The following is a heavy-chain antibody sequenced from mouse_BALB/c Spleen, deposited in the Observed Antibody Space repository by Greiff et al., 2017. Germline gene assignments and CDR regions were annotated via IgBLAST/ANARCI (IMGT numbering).Heavy chain of an antibody. J-gene: IGHJ4*01. V-gene: IGHV1-14*01. CDR1: GYTFTSYV. D-gene: IGHD2-3*01. CDR2: INPYNDGT. CDR3: ARSGGYYAFYAMDY. Sequence: EVQLQQSGPELVKPGASVKMSCKASGYTFTSYVMHWVKQKPGQGLEWIGYINPYNDGTKYNEKFKGKATLTSDKSSSTAYMELSSLTSEDSAVYYCARSGGYYAFYAMDYWGQGTSVTVSS.